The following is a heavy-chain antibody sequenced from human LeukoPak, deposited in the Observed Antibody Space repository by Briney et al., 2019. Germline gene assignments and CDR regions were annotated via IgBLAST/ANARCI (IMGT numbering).Heavy chain of an antibody. CDR2: ISPGGDAT. CDR3: AKDWGRGYYDNP. Sequence: GGSLRLSCAASGLTFSSYWMSWVRQAPGKGLEWVSAISPGGDATYYTDSVKGPFTISRDNAKNMLYLQMNSLRAEDTAIYYCAKDWGRGYYDNPWGQGTLVTVSS. V-gene: IGHV3-23*01. J-gene: IGHJ5*02. CDR1: GLTFSSYW. D-gene: IGHD3-22*01.